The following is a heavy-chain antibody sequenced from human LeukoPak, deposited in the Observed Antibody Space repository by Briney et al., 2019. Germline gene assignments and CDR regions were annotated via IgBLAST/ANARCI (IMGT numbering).Heavy chain of an antibody. Sequence: ASVKVSCKASGYTFTSYGISWVRQAPGQGLEWMGWISADNGNTNYAQKLQGRVTMTTDTSTSTAYMELRSLRSDDTAVYYCARVSENMIHPYSSGWYGAFDIWGQGTMVTVSS. CDR1: GYTFTSYG. CDR3: ARVSENMIHPYSSGWYGAFDI. J-gene: IGHJ3*02. D-gene: IGHD6-19*01. CDR2: ISADNGNT. V-gene: IGHV1-18*01.